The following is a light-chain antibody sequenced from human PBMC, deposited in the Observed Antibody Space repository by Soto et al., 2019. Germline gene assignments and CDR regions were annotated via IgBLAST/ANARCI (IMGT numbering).Light chain of an antibody. Sequence: EIVMTQSPATLSVSPGERATLSCRASQNVASKVAWYQQTPGHAPRLLIFGASTRAPGIPARFRGSGSETEFTLTISSRQSGDFVVYYCRHCNNGPLTFGGGTKVEIK. J-gene: IGKJ4*01. V-gene: IGKV3-15*01. CDR1: QNVASK. CDR3: RHCNNGPLT. CDR2: GAS.